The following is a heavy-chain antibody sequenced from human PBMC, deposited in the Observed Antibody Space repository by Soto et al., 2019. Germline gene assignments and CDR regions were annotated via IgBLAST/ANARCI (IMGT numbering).Heavy chain of an antibody. CDR2: IYYSGST. V-gene: IGHV4-30-4*01. Sequence: PPGKGLEWIGYIYYSGSTYYNPSLKSRVTISVDTSKNQFSLKLSSVTAADTAVYYCARDEDYYGSGPPRAFDIWGQGTMVTVSS. J-gene: IGHJ3*02. CDR3: ARDEDYYGSGPPRAFDI. D-gene: IGHD3-10*01.